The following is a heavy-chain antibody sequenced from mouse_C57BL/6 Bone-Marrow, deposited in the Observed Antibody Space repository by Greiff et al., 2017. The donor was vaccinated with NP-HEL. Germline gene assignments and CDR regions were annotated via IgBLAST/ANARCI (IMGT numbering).Heavy chain of an antibody. J-gene: IGHJ2*01. CDR1: GYTFTSYL. V-gene: IGHV1-72*01. CDR2: IDTNSGGT. Sequence: VKLQQPGAELVKPGASVKLSCKASGYTFTSYLMHWVKQRPGRGLEWIGRIDTNSGGTKYNEKFKSKATLTVDKPSSTAYMQLNSLTSEDSAVYYCARYYYGSSSFDYWGQGTTLTVSS. D-gene: IGHD1-1*01. CDR3: ARYYYGSSSFDY.